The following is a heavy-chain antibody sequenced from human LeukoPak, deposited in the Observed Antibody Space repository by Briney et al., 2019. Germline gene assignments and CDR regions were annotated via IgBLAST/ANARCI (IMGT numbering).Heavy chain of an antibody. J-gene: IGHJ4*02. CDR2: LFHNGDT. Sequence: SETLSLTCTVSGYSISSGYYWGWIRQPRGKGLEWSGSLFHNGDTYYNPSLTSRVTTSVHSSKNQFSLELTSVTAADTAVYYCPRGGGGTYLPSHYWGQGTLVPVSS. CDR3: PRGGGGTYLPSHY. D-gene: IGHD1-26*01. V-gene: IGHV4-38-2*02. CDR1: GYSISSGYY.